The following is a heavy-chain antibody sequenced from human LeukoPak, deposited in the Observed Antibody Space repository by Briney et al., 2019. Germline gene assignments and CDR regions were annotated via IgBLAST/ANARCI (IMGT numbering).Heavy chain of an antibody. CDR1: GGSISSYY. Sequence: SETLSLTCTVSGGSISSYYWSWIRQPPGKGLEWIGYIYYSGSTNYNPSLKSRVTISVDTSKNQFSLKQSSVTAADTAVYYCARGPPRRIAVAGTFVDYWGQGTLVTVSS. CDR2: IYYSGST. D-gene: IGHD6-19*01. V-gene: IGHV4-59*12. J-gene: IGHJ4*02. CDR3: ARGPPRRIAVAGTFVDY.